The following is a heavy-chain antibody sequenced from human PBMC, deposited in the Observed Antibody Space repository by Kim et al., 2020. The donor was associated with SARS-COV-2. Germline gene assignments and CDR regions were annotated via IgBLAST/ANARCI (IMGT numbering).Heavy chain of an antibody. J-gene: IGHJ4*02. Sequence: SNHYHPSPKRRVTISVNTSKNQFSLKPGSVTAAGTAVYYCARALWQQLDYWGQGTLVTVSS. V-gene: IGHV4-59*01. D-gene: IGHD6-13*01. CDR3: ARALWQQLDY. CDR2: SN.